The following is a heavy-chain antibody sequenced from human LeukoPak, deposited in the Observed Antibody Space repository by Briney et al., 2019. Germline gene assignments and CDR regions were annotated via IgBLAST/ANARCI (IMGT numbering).Heavy chain of an antibody. CDR1: GFTFSSYA. D-gene: IGHD1-26*01. CDR3: AKVEVGATKRYYFDY. CDR2: ISGSGGST. V-gene: IGHV3-23*01. J-gene: IGHJ4*02. Sequence: GGSLRLSCAASGFTFSSYAMSWVRQAPGKGLEWVSAISGSGGSTYYADSVKGRFTISRDNSKNTLYLQMNSLRAEDTAVYYCAKVEVGATKRYYFDYWGQGTLATVSS.